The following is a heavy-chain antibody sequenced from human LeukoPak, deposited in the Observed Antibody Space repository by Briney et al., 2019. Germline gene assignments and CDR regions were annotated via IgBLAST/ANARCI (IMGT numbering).Heavy chain of an antibody. Sequence: SGPTLVNPTQTLTLTCTFSGFSLSIAGVGVGWIRQPPGKPLEWLALIYWNDDKRYNPSLQSRLTITKDTSRNKVVLTMTDLDPVDTATYYCAHRYASEWFFDYFDLWGQGTLVTVSS. CDR3: AHRYASEWFFDYFDL. V-gene: IGHV2-5*01. J-gene: IGHJ4*02. CDR1: GFSLSIAGVG. D-gene: IGHD3-3*01. CDR2: IYWNDDK.